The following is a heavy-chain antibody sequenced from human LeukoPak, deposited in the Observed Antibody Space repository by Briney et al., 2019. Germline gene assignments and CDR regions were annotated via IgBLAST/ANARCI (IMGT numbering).Heavy chain of an antibody. CDR1: GGSFSGYY. CDR3: ARVYSHYYYYMDV. J-gene: IGHJ6*03. CDR2: INHSGST. V-gene: IGHV4-34*01. D-gene: IGHD2-15*01. Sequence: SETLSLTCAVYGGSFSGYYWSWIRQPPGKGLEWIGEINHSGSTNYNPSLKSQVTISVDTSKNQFSLKLSSVTAADTAVYYCARVYSHYYYYMDVWGKGTTVTVSS.